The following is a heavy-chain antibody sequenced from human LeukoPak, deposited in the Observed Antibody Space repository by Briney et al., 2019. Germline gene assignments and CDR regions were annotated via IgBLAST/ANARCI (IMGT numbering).Heavy chain of an antibody. CDR1: GGTFISYA. J-gene: IGHJ4*02. Sequence: SVKVSCKASGGTFISYAISWVRQAPGQGLEWMGGIIPIFGTANYAQKFQGRVTITADESTSTAYMELSSLRSEDTAVYYCARVASYYDSSGYYSGFDHWGQGTLVTVSS. D-gene: IGHD3-22*01. V-gene: IGHV1-69*13. CDR2: IIPIFGTA. CDR3: ARVASYYDSSGYYSGFDH.